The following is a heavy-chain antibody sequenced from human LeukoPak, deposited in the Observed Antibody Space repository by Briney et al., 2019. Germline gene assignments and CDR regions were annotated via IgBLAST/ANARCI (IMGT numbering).Heavy chain of an antibody. Sequence: PGGSLKLSCAASGFTFSGSTVHWVRQAPGKGLDWVGHIRTKANKYATAYAASGKGRFTISRYDSKNTAYLQMNSLKIEDTAVYYCSRHEALPGDYWGQGTLVTVSS. D-gene: IGHD2-21*02. V-gene: IGHV3-73*01. CDR3: SRHEALPGDY. CDR1: GFTFSGST. J-gene: IGHJ4*02. CDR2: IRTKANKYAT.